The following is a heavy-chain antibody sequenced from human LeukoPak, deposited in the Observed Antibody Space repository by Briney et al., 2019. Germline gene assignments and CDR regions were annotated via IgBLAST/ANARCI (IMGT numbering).Heavy chain of an antibody. CDR2: VNLQGST. CDR3: AREGGPYRPLDY. V-gene: IGHV4-4*02. CDR1: GGSITNTNY. Sequence: PSGTLSLTCGVSGGSITNTNYWTWGRQPPGKGLEWIGEVNLQGSTNYNPSLMGRVAISVDTAENHISLQLTSVTAAVTAVYYCAREGGPYRPLDYSGQGTLVTVSS. J-gene: IGHJ4*02.